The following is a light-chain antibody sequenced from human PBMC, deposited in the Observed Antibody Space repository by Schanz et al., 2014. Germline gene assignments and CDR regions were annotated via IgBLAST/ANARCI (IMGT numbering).Light chain of an antibody. Sequence: QSVLTQPPSASGSPGQSVTISCTGTSSDVGGYNYVSWYQQHPGKAPKLMIYEVSKRPSGVPDRFSGSKSGNTASLTISGLQAEDEADYYCSSYTSSAPLGVVFGGGTKLTVL. V-gene: IGLV2-8*01. J-gene: IGLJ2*01. CDR2: EVS. CDR1: SSDVGGYNY. CDR3: SSYTSSAPLGVV.